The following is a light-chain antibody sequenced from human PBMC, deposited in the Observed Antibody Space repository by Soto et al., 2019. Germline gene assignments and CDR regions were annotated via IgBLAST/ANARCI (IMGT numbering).Light chain of an antibody. V-gene: IGKV1-5*01. CDR2: DAS. CDR3: QQYTNTNNPWM. Sequence: DIQVTPSPSTLSAALGDSVTITCRAGQTISTCIAWYQQKPGKAPKLLIYDASTLESGVPSRLSGSGSGTEFTLIISGLQPDDYATYYCQQYTNTNNPWMFGQGTKVDIK. J-gene: IGKJ1*01. CDR1: QTISTC.